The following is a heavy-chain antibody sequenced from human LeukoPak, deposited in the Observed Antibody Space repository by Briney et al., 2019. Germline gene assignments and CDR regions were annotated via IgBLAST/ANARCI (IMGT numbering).Heavy chain of an antibody. Sequence: GGSLRLSCAASGFTFSSYSMNWVRQAPGKGLEWVSSLSSSSSYIDYADSVKGRFTISRDNSKNTLYLQMNSLRVEDTAVYYCAKHHRMAARLVYFDYWGQGTLVTVSS. CDR2: LSSSSSYI. D-gene: IGHD6-6*01. CDR1: GFTFSSYS. J-gene: IGHJ4*02. V-gene: IGHV3-21*04. CDR3: AKHHRMAARLVYFDY.